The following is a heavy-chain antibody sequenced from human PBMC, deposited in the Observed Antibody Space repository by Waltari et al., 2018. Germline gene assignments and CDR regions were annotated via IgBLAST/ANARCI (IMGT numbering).Heavy chain of an antibody. D-gene: IGHD4-17*01. CDR2: IYHSGST. CDR1: GYSISSGYY. V-gene: IGHV4-38-2*01. CDR3: ARPGVHDYGDAFDI. Sequence: QVQLQESGPGLVKPSETLSLTCAVSGYSISSGYYWGWIRQPPGKGLEWIGSIYHSGSTYYNPSLKSRVTISVDTSKNQFSLKLSSVTAADTAVYYCARPGVHDYGDAFDIWGQGTMVTVSS. J-gene: IGHJ3*02.